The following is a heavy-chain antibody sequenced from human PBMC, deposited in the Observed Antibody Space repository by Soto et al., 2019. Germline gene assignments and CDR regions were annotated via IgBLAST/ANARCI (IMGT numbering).Heavy chain of an antibody. CDR1: GYTFTSYD. J-gene: IGHJ5*02. D-gene: IGHD6-6*01. CDR3: ARGPPRPTLNWFDP. CDR2: MNPNSGNT. V-gene: IGHV1-8*01. Sequence: QVQLVQSGAEVKKPGASVKVSCKASGYTFTSYDINWVRQATGQGLEWMGWMNPNSGNTECAQKFQGRVTITSKTPISTAYMESSSLRSEDTAVYYCARGPPRPTLNWFDPWGHVTLVTVSS.